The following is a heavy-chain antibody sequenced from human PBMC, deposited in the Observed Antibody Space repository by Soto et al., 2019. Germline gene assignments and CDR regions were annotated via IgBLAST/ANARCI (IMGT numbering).Heavy chain of an antibody. Sequence: QLQMQESGPGLVKPSETLSLTCTVSGGSINSSSYYWVWIRQPPGKGLEWIGSIYYTGNTHYNPSLQSRVSLSLDTSKSHFALKLSSVTATDTAVYYGARRWLGAFDIWGQGTMVSVSS. J-gene: IGHJ3*02. D-gene: IGHD6-19*01. CDR2: IYYTGNT. CDR1: GGSINSSSYY. V-gene: IGHV4-39*02. CDR3: ARRWLGAFDI.